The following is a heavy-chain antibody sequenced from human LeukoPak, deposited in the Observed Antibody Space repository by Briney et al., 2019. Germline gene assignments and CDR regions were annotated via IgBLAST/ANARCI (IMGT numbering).Heavy chain of an antibody. J-gene: IGHJ4*02. CDR1: GFTFNSYG. V-gene: IGHV3-33*01. CDR2: IWYDQIKK. D-gene: IGHD2-2*01. Sequence: GRSLRLSCAASGFTFNSYGMHWVRQAPGKGLEWVAVIWYDQIKKYYADSVKGRFNISRDNSKNTLYLQMNSLRVEDTAVYYCAREVPPVAKYYFDYWGQGTLVTVSS. CDR3: AREVPPVAKYYFDY.